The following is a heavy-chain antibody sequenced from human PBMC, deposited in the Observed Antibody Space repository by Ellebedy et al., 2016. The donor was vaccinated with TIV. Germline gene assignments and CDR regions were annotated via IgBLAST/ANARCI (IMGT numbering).Heavy chain of an antibody. CDR2: INQDGTEK. V-gene: IGHV3-7*01. J-gene: IGHJ4*02. D-gene: IGHD3-22*01. Sequence: PGGSLRLSCAASGFTFSNYWMIWVRRAPGKGLEWVANINQDGTEKNYVDSVKGRFTISRDNAKNSLYLQMNSLRAEDTAVYYCASSYYAHGDYWGQGTLVTVSS. CDR1: GFTFSNYW. CDR3: ASSYYAHGDY.